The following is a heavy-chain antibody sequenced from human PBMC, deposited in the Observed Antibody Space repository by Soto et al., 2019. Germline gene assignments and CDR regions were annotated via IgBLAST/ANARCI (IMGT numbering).Heavy chain of an antibody. CDR3: AVFGPNAEDAY. J-gene: IGHJ4*02. CDR1: GFTIYKND. D-gene: IGHD3-10*01. Sequence: EVQLVQSGRGLVQPGGSLRLSCVASGFTIYKNDMIWVRQAPGKGLEWVARIHFDGSAYYAASVKGRFTIAKDNSKKTLSVRMTSPRSEDTAVDSCAVFGPNAEDAYWGPGTVVPLSS. V-gene: IGHV3-66*01. CDR2: IHFDGSA.